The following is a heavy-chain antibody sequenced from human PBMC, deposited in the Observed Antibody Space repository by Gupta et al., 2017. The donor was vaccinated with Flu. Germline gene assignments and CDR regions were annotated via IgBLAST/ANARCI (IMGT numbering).Heavy chain of an antibody. CDR1: TLSSYA. CDR3: AKDLALWPQNFDH. J-gene: IGHJ5*02. CDR2: ISGSGYST. V-gene: IGHV3-23*01. D-gene: IGHD3-16*01. Sequence: TLSSYAMNWVRQAPGKGLEWVSGISGSGYSTYYADSVKGRFTISRDISKNTLYLQMNSLRVEDTAVYYCAKDLALWPQNFDHWGQGTLVTVS.